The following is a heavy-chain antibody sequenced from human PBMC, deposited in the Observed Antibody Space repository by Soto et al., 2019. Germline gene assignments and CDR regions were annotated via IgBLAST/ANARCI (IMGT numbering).Heavy chain of an antibody. J-gene: IGHJ4*02. CDR1: GGSGSSGSYY. CDR3: AREVGYYDSSGYSSFDY. CDR2: IYYSGST. V-gene: IGHV4-61*01. D-gene: IGHD3-22*01. Sequence: QVQLQESGPGLVKPSETLSLTCTVSGGSGSSGSYYWSWIRQPPGKGLEWIGYIYYSGSTNYNPSLKLRVTISVDTSKIQCHLKMRSVTAADTAVYYCAREVGYYDSSGYSSFDYWGQGTLVTVSS.